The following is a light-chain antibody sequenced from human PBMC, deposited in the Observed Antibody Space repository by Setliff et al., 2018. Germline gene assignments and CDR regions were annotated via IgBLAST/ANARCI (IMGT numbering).Light chain of an antibody. Sequence: QSALTQPPSVSGAPGQRVSISCSGGRSNIGAGHDVHWYYHLAGTAPKLLIYHNNNRASGIPDRFSGSKSGTSASLAIAELQAEDEADYYCQSYDNTMGVSIFGGGTKGTVL. V-gene: IGLV1-40*01. CDR1: RSNIGAGHD. CDR2: HNN. J-gene: IGLJ2*01. CDR3: QSYDNTMGVSI.